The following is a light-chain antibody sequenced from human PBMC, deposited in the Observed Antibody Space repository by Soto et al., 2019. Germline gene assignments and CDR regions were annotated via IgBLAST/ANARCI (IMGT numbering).Light chain of an antibody. Sequence: QSVLTQPDSVSGSPGQSITISCTGTSSDVGGYNYVSWYQQHPGKAPKLMIYEVSNRPSGVSNRFSGSKSGNTASLTISGLQAEDEADYYCNSYTSSSTLDVFGTGTKVTVL. CDR3: NSYTSSSTLDV. CDR1: SSDVGGYNY. J-gene: IGLJ1*01. V-gene: IGLV2-14*01. CDR2: EVS.